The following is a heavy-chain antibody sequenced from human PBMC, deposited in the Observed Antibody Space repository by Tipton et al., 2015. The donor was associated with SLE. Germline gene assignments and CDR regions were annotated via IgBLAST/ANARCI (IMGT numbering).Heavy chain of an antibody. D-gene: IGHD6-19*01. J-gene: IGHJ4*02. Sequence: GSLRLSCAVSGYSISSGYYWGWIRQPPGKGLEWIGSIYHSGSTYYNPSLKSRVTISVDTSKNQFSLKLSSVTAADTAVYYCAGIAVAGKGYWGQGTLVTVSS. V-gene: IGHV4-38-2*01. CDR2: IYHSGST. CDR3: AGIAVAGKGY. CDR1: GYSISSGYY.